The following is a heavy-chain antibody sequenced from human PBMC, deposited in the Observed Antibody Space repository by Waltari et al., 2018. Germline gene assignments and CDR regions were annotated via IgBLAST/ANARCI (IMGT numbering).Heavy chain of an antibody. CDR3: ARDHIADRFDWLFNYGYFDV. D-gene: IGHD3-9*01. J-gene: IGHJ2*01. CDR1: GASVTTDKSH. Sequence: QVQLQESGPGLVQPSQTLSLTCTVSGASVTTDKSHWNWIRQPAGKGLEWLGRVSNTGITSYNASLKSRVTISLDTSTNQISLNLNSVTAADTAVYYCARDHIADRFDWLFNYGYFDVWGRGTLVTVSS. V-gene: IGHV4-61*02. CDR2: VSNTGIT.